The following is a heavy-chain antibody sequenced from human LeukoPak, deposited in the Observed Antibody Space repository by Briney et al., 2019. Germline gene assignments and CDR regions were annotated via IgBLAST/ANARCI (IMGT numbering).Heavy chain of an antibody. Sequence: GGSLRLSCAASGFTVSSNYMSWVRQAPGKGLEWVSAISGSGGSTYYADSVKGRFTTSRDNSKNTLYLQMNSLRAEDTAVYYCAKAGGDYEDGDAFGIWGQGTMVTVSS. V-gene: IGHV3-23*01. CDR1: GFTVSSNY. J-gene: IGHJ3*02. CDR3: AKAGGDYEDGDAFGI. D-gene: IGHD4-17*01. CDR2: ISGSGGST.